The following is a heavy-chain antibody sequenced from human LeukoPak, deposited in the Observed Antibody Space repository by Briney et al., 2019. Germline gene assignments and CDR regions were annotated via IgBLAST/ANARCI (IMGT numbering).Heavy chain of an antibody. D-gene: IGHD5-18*01. CDR2: IYYSGST. CDR3: AREEGRWIQLWLDLGLDAFDI. V-gene: IGHV4-39*07. J-gene: IGHJ3*02. CDR1: GGSISSSSYY. Sequence: SETLSLTCTVSGGSISSSSYYWGWIRQPPGKGLEWIGSIYYSGSTYYNPSLKSRVTISVDTSKNQFSLKLSSVTAADTAVYYCAREEGRWIQLWLDLGLDAFDIWGQGTMVTVSS.